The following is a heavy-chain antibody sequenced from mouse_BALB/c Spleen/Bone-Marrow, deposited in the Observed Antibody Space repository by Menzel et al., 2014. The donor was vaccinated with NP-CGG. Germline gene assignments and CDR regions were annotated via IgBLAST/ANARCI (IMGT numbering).Heavy chain of an antibody. Sequence: VQLQRSGAELMKPGASVKLSCTASGFNIKDTYMHWVKQRPEQGLGWIGRIDPANGNTKYDPKFQGKATITADTSSNTAYLQLSSLTSEDTAVYYCANYDYGWYYDVWGAGTTVTVSS. CDR2: IDPANGNT. D-gene: IGHD2-4*01. J-gene: IGHJ1*01. CDR3: ANYDYGWYYDV. CDR1: GFNIKDTY. V-gene: IGHV14-3*02.